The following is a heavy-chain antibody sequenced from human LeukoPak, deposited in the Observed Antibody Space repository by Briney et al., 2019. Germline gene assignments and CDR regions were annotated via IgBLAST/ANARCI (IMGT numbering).Heavy chain of an antibody. CDR1: GFTFSSYA. Sequence: PGGSLRLSCAASGFTFSSYAMSWVRQAPGKGLEWVAVISYDGSNKYYADSVKGRFTISRDNSKNTLYLQMNSLRAEDTAVYYCAKETTGRENYFDYWGQGTLVTVSS. CDR3: AKETTGRENYFDY. CDR2: ISYDGSNK. J-gene: IGHJ4*02. D-gene: IGHD4-17*01. V-gene: IGHV3-30-3*02.